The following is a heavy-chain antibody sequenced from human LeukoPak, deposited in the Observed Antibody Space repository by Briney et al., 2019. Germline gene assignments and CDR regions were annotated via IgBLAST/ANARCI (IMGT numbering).Heavy chain of an antibody. CDR1: GGSISGYY. J-gene: IGHJ4*02. V-gene: IGHV4-59*01. Sequence: KPSETLSLTCTVSGGSISGYYWSWIRQPPGKGLEWIGYISHSGITNFNPSLKSRVSMSVDTSMNQFSLNLFSVTAADTAIYFCARDAGYNGFGFFDYWGQGSLVTVSS. CDR3: ARDAGYNGFGFFDY. CDR2: ISHSGIT. D-gene: IGHD5-24*01.